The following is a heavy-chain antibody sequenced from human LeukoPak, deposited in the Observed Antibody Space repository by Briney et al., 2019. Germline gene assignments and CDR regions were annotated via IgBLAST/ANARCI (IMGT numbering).Heavy chain of an antibody. CDR3: ARERLLSAAGYFDH. Sequence: SGGSLRLSCAASEFAFYGYWMAWVRQAPGRRLEWVANINRDESEKYYVDSVKGRFTISRDNAKNSLYLQMNSLTAEDTAVYYCARERLLSAAGYFDHWGQGALVTVSS. D-gene: IGHD6-25*01. CDR1: EFAFYGYW. V-gene: IGHV3-7*01. J-gene: IGHJ4*02. CDR2: INRDESEK.